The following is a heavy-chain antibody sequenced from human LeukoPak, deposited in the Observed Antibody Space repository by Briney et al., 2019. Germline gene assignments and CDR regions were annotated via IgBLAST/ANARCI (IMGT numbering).Heavy chain of an antibody. CDR3: ARGGGLDV. Sequence: PGGSLRLSCAASGFTFSSHSMNWARQAPGKGLEWVASINHNGNVNYYVDSVEGRFTISRDNAKNSLYLQMSNLRAEDTAVYFCARGGGLDVWGQGATVTVSS. J-gene: IGHJ6*02. CDR2: INHNGNVN. CDR1: GFTFSSHS. V-gene: IGHV3-7*03. D-gene: IGHD3-16*01.